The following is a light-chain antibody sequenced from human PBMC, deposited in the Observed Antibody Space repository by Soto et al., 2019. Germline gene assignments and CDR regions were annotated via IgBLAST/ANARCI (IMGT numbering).Light chain of an antibody. Sequence: VLTQSPDTLSLSPGERATLSCRASQSVSNYLAWYQHKPGQAPRLLIYDASNRATGIPDRFSGSGSGTDFTLTISRLEPEDFAVYYCQQYGSSGTFGQGTKVDIK. CDR1: QSVSNY. V-gene: IGKV3-20*01. CDR2: DAS. CDR3: QQYGSSGT. J-gene: IGKJ1*01.